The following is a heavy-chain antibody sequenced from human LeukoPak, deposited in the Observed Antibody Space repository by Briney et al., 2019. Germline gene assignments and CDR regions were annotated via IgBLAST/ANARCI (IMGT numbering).Heavy chain of an antibody. CDR2: IYHSSYT. CDR3: ARALRRGTPVTDFDS. Sequence: PPETLSLPCGVSGYSISSNYYWVRIRQPPGKGLEWIGHIYHSSYTYQNPSLKSRVTISVDTSKNQFSLKVTSVTAADTAVYYCARALRRGTPVTDFDSWGRGKRFTVSS. CDR1: GYSISSNYY. J-gene: IGHJ4*02. V-gene: IGHV4-38-2*01. D-gene: IGHD4-17*01.